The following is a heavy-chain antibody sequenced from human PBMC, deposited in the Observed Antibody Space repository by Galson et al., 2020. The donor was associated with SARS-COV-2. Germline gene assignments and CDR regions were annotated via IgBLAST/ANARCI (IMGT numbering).Heavy chain of an antibody. J-gene: IGHJ5*01. CDR2: IYPDDSDD. V-gene: IGHV5-51*01. D-gene: IGHD1-1*01. CDR3: ARIGGDSSLHDLPNWTKTDPDVNDNWYDS. CDR1: GYNFATFW. Sequence: GESLKISCKASGYNFATFWIGWVRQMPGKGLEWMGIIYPDDSDDRYSPSFQGQVTFSVDKSVNTAYLQWSSLKASDTAIYYCARIGGDSSLHDLPNWTKTDPDVNDNWYDSWGQGTPVTVSS.